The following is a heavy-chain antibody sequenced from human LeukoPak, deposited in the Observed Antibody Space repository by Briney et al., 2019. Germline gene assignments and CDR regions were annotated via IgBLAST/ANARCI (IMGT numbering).Heavy chain of an antibody. CDR3: ARGVWFGEPYSPRYYYYYYYMDV. CDR2: IYYSGST. V-gene: IGHV4-39*07. J-gene: IGHJ6*03. D-gene: IGHD3-10*01. CDR1: GGSISSSSYY. Sequence: PSETLSLTCTVSGGSISSSSYYWGWIRQPPGKGLEWIGSIYYSGSTYYNPSLKSRVTISVDTSKNQFSLKLSSVTAADTAVYYCARGVWFGEPYSPRYYYYYYYMDVWGKGTTVTVSS.